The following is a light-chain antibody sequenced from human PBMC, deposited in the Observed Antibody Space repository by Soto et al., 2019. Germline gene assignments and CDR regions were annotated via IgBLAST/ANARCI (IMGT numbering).Light chain of an antibody. CDR1: SGDIGGYNF. CDR2: EVT. J-gene: IGLJ1*01. V-gene: IGLV2-8*01. Sequence: QSALTQPPSASGSPGQSVAISCTGTSGDIGGYNFVSWYQQHPGTAPKLMIYEVTKRPSGVPDRFSGSKSGNTATLIVSGLQAEDEADYYCRSHGGNHNPYVFGTGTKLTVL. CDR3: RSHGGNHNPYV.